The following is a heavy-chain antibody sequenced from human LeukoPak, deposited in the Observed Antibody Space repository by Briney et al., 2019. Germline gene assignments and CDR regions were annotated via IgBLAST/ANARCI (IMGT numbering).Heavy chain of an antibody. CDR1: GGSISSGGYY. CDR2: IYYSGST. D-gene: IGHD3-9*01. V-gene: IGHV4-31*03. J-gene: IGHJ4*02. CDR3: ANSLTGYPYYFDY. Sequence: SQTLSLTCTVSGGSISSGGYYWSWIRQHPGKGLEWIGYIYYSGSTYYNPSLKSRVTISVDTSKNQFSLKLSSMTAADTAVYYCANSLTGYPYYFDYWGQGTLVTVSS.